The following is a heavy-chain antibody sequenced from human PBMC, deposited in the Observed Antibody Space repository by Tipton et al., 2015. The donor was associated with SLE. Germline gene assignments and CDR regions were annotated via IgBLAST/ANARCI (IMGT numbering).Heavy chain of an antibody. D-gene: IGHD3-10*01. J-gene: IGHJ6*03. CDR3: ARGISLYYYYYMDV. CDR2: VFHSGNT. CDR1: GGSISLTSFN. V-gene: IGHV4-39*07. Sequence: TLSLTCTASGGSISLTSFNWGWIRQPPGKGLEWIGCVFHSGNTYYNPSLKSRVTISVDTSKNEFYLKLRSVTAADTAVYYCARGISLYYYYYMDVWGKGTTVTVSS.